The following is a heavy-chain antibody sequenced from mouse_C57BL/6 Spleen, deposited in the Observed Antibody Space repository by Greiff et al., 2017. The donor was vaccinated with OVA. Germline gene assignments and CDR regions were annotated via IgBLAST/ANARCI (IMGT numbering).Heavy chain of an antibody. Sequence: QVQLQQSGAELARPGASVKMSCKASGYTFTSYTMHWVKQRPGQGLELIGYINPSSGYTKYNQKFKDKATLTADKSSSTAYMQLSSLTSEDSAVYYCARGGSSGSMDYWGQGTSVTVSS. CDR3: ARGGSSGSMDY. V-gene: IGHV1-4*01. CDR2: INPSSGYT. CDR1: GYTFTSYT. J-gene: IGHJ4*01. D-gene: IGHD1-1*01.